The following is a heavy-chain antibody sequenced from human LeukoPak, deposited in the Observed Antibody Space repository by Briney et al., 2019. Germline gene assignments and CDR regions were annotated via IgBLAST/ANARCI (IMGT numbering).Heavy chain of an antibody. Sequence: SVKVSCKASGGTFSSYAISWVRQAPGQGLEWMGGIIPIFGTANYAQKFQGRVTITTDESTSTTYMELSSLRSEDTAVYYCASGFKDCSSTSCYKRTYYYYMDVWGKGTTVTVSS. V-gene: IGHV1-69*05. CDR1: GGTFSSYA. CDR2: IIPIFGTA. D-gene: IGHD2-2*02. CDR3: ASGFKDCSSTSCYKRTYYYYMDV. J-gene: IGHJ6*03.